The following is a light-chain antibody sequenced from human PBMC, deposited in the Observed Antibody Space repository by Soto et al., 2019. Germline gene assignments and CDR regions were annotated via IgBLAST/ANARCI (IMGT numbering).Light chain of an antibody. V-gene: IGKV3-11*01. CDR1: QSVSKS. Sequence: DIVLTQSPATLSLSPGERASLSCRASQSVSKSLAWYQQKPGQPPRLLIYDASTRATGIPARFTGSGSGTDFTLSISSLEPEDFAVYYCQQRASWPLLTFGGRTKVEIK. J-gene: IGKJ4*01. CDR2: DAS. CDR3: QQRASWPLLT.